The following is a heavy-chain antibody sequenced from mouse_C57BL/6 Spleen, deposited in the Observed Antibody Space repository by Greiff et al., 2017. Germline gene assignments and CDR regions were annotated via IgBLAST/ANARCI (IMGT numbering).Heavy chain of an antibody. V-gene: IGHV5-4*01. CDR1: GFTFSSYA. D-gene: IGHD3-3*01. Sequence: EVQLVESGGGLVKPGGSLKLSCAASGFTFSSYAMSWVRQTPEKRLEWVATISDGGSYTYYPDNVKGRFTISRDNAKNNLYLQMSHLKSEDTAMYYCARRAGTRYFDYWGQGTTLTVAS. CDR3: ARRAGTRYFDY. J-gene: IGHJ2*01. CDR2: ISDGGSYT.